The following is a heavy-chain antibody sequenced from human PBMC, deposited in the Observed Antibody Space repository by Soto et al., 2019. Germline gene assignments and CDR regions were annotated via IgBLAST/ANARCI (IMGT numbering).Heavy chain of an antibody. J-gene: IGHJ6*02. CDR2: IIPIFGTA. D-gene: IGHD4-4*01. CDR1: GGTFSSYA. Sequence: SVKVSCKASGGTFSSYAISWVRQAPGQGLEWMGGIIPIFGTANYAQKFQGRVTITADKSTSTAYMELSSLRSEDTAVYYCAREGEDYSNYKGMDVWGQGTTVTVSS. CDR3: AREGEDYSNYKGMDV. V-gene: IGHV1-69*06.